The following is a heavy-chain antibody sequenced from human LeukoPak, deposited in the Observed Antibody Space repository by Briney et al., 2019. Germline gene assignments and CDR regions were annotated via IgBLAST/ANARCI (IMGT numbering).Heavy chain of an antibody. V-gene: IGHV3-11*01. CDR2: ISSSGSTI. D-gene: IGHD2-15*01. CDR3: ARGYPVVVVAAQFDY. Sequence: GGSLRLSCAASGFTFSDYYMSWIRQAPGKGLEWVSYISSSGSTIYYADSVKGRFTISRDNAKNSLYLQMSSLRAEDTAVYYCARGYPVVVVAAQFDYWGQGTLVTVSS. CDR1: GFTFSDYY. J-gene: IGHJ4*02.